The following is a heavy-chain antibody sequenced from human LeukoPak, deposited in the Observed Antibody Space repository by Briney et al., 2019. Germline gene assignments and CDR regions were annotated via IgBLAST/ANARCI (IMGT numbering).Heavy chain of an antibody. CDR2: ISSSSSTI. J-gene: IGHJ4*02. D-gene: IGHD4-23*01. CDR1: GFTFSSYS. Sequence: GGSLRLSCAASGFTFSSYSMNWVRQAPGKGLEWVSYISSSSSTIYYADSVKGRFTISRDNAKNSLYLQMNSLRAEDTALYYCVRGHNGGPFDHWGQGIPVTVSS. V-gene: IGHV3-48*01. CDR3: VRGHNGGPFDH.